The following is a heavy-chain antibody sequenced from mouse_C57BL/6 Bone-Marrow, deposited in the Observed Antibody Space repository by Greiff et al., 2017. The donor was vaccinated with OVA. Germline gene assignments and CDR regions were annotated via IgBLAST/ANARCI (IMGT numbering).Heavy chain of an antibody. Sequence: QVQLQQPGAELVKPGASVKVSCKASGYTFTSYWMHWLKQRPGQGLEWIGRIHPSDSDTNYNQKFKGKATLTVDNSSSTAYMQLSSLTSEDSAVSYCAMRLGRGWYFDVWGTGTTVTVSS. V-gene: IGHV1-74*01. CDR2: IHPSDSDT. J-gene: IGHJ1*03. D-gene: IGHD4-1*01. CDR3: AMRLGRGWYFDV. CDR1: GYTFTSYW.